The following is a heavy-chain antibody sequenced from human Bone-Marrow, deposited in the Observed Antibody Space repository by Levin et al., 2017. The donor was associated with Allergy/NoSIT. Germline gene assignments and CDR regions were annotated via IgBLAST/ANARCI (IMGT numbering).Heavy chain of an antibody. V-gene: IGHV1-69*06. CDR2: IIPIFGTT. J-gene: IGHJ6*02. CDR3: GRCYDGDSYYYDMDV. D-gene: IGHD2-15*01. Sequence: SVKVSCKASGGTFSTYAISWVRQAPGQGLEWMGGIIPIFGTTNYAQKFQGRVTITAGTSTSTAYMELNSLISEDTAVYYCGRCYDGDSYYYDMDVWGQGTAVTVSS. CDR1: GGTFSTYA.